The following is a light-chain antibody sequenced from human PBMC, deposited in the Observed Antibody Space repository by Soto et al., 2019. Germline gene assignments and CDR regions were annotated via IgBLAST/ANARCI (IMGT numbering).Light chain of an antibody. J-gene: IGKJ4*01. CDR2: GAS. V-gene: IGKV3D-15*01. Sequence: EIVLTQSPGTLSLSPGERATLSCRASQTVSSNLAWYQQKPGQAPRLLIRGASTRAAGIPARFSGSGSGTEFTLTISSLQSEDFAVYYCQQYNNWPPLTFGGGTKVDIK. CDR1: QTVSSN. CDR3: QQYNNWPPLT.